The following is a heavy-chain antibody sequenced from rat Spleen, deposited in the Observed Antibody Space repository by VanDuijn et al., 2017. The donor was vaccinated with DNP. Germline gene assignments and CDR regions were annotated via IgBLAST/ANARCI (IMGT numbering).Heavy chain of an antibody. CDR1: GFTFSNYY. J-gene: IGHJ2*01. Sequence: EVQLVESGGGLVQPGRSLKLSCAASGFTFSNYYMAWVRQAPKKGLEWVATISTSGSRAYYPDSVKGRFTISRDDAKSSLYLQMNSLKSEDTATYYCTRQDPFDYWGQGVMVTVSS. V-gene: IGHV5-25*01. CDR3: TRQDPFDY. CDR2: ISTSGSRA.